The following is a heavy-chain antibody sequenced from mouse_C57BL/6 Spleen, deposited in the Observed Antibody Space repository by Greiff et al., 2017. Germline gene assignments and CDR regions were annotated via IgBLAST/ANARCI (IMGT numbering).Heavy chain of an antibody. CDR1: GYAFSSSW. Sequence: LVESGPELVKPGASVKISCKASGYAFSSSWMNWVKQRPGKGLEWIGRIYPGDGDTNYNGKFKGKATLTADKSSSTAYMQHSSLTSEDSAVYFCARSLYYGSSYDWYFDVWGTGTTVTVSS. J-gene: IGHJ1*03. D-gene: IGHD1-1*01. V-gene: IGHV1-82*01. CDR3: ARSLYYGSSYDWYFDV. CDR2: IYPGDGDT.